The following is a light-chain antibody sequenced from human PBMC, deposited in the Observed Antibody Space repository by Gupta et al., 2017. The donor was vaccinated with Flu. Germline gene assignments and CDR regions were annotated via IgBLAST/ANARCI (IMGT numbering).Light chain of an antibody. CDR2: DVS. CDR3: QQAAEYT. CDR1: QSISDY. Sequence: VLTQSPATLSLSPGERATLSCRASQSISDYLAWYQQRPGQAPRLLIYDVSHRAAGIPARFSGSGSGTDLTLTISSLEPEDFAVYYCQQAAEYTFGQGSKLEMK. V-gene: IGKV3-11*01. J-gene: IGKJ2*01.